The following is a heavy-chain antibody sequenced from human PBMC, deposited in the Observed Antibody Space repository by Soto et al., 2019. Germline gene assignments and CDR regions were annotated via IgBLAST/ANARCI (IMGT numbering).Heavy chain of an antibody. CDR1: GGTFSSYA. J-gene: IGHJ4*02. CDR3: GRAPAARLDFGY. Sequence: ASVKVSCQASGGTFSSYAISWVRQAPGRGLEWMGGIIPIFGTANYAQKFQGRVTITADESTSTAYMELSSLRSEGTDVYYCGRAPAARLDFGYWGQGTLVTVAS. V-gene: IGHV1-69*13. D-gene: IGHD6-6*01. CDR2: IIPIFGTA.